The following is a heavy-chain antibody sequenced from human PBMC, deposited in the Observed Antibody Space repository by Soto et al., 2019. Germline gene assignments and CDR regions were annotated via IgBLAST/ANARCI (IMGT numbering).Heavy chain of an antibody. Sequence: QVQLQESGPGLVKPSGTLSLTCAVSGDSITSSAWWSCVRQPPGKGLEWIGEIHLGGTTNYNPSLKSRVTISVDKSKNQFSLILNSVSAADTAIYYCAIGDNWRLDLWGQGTLVTVSS. CDR1: GDSITSSAW. CDR3: AIGDNWRLDL. V-gene: IGHV4-4*02. D-gene: IGHD1-20*01. J-gene: IGHJ5*02. CDR2: IHLGGTT.